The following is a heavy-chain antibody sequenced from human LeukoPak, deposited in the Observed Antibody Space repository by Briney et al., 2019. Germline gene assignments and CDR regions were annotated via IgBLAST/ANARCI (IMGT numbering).Heavy chain of an antibody. Sequence: GGSLRLSCAASGFTFSNYEMNWVRQAPGKGLEWVSYISSGGSGKDYADSVKGRFTISRDNAKNSLYLQMNSLRAGDTAVYYCTRDLRGYQDYWGQGTLVTVSS. CDR2: ISSGGSGK. CDR1: GFTFSNYE. D-gene: IGHD2-2*01. V-gene: IGHV3-48*03. J-gene: IGHJ4*02. CDR3: TRDLRGYQDY.